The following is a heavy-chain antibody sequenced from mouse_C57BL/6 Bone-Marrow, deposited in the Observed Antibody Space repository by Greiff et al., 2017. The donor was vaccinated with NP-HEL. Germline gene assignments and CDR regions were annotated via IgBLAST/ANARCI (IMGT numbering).Heavy chain of an antibody. V-gene: IGHV1-37*01. CDR1: GYSFTGYF. J-gene: IGHJ2*01. D-gene: IGHD1-1*01. Sequence: EVMLVESGPELVKPGASVKISCKASGYSFTGYFMNWVKQSHGKSLEWIGRINPYNGDTFYNQKFKGKATLTVDKSSSTAHLELLSLTSEDFAVYYCARSPLYYGRRDYFDYWGQGTTLTVSS. CDR3: ARSPLYYGRRDYFDY. CDR2: INPYNGDT.